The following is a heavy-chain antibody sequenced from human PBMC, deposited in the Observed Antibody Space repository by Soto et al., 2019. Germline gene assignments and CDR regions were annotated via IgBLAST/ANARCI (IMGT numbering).Heavy chain of an antibody. Sequence: VQLVESGGGVVQPGRSLRLSCAASGFTFSSYGMHWVRQAPGKGLEWVAVIWYDGSNKYYADSVKGRFTISRDNSKNTLYLQMNSLRAEETAVYYCARFTVDSGSYFDYCGQGALVTVSS. CDR2: IWYDGSNK. D-gene: IGHD3-10*01. V-gene: IGHV3-33*01. J-gene: IGHJ4*02. CDR1: GFTFSSYG. CDR3: ARFTVDSGSYFDY.